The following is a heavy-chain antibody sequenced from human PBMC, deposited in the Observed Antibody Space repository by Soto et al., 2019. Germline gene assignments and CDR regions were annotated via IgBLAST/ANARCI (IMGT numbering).Heavy chain of an antibody. CDR1: GFTFSSYS. V-gene: IGHV3-23*01. CDR3: VKVRLPSGGASGFDY. CDR2: IGSGGVNT. D-gene: IGHD1-26*01. Sequence: EVQLMESGGGLVQPGGSLRLSCAASGFTFSSYSMSWVRQAPGKGLEWVSVIGSGGVNTYYADSVKGRFTISRDNCKNTLYLQMYSLRVEDMAVYYSVKVRLPSGGASGFDYWGQGTLVTVSS. J-gene: IGHJ4*02.